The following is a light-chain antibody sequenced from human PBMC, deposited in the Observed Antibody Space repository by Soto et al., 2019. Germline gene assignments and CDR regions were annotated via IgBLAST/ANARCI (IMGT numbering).Light chain of an antibody. CDR2: AAS. CDR1: QSVSSGS. CDR3: QQYHNSPRT. J-gene: IGKJ1*01. V-gene: IGKV3-20*01. Sequence: EIVLTQSPGALFLSPGERATLSCRASQSVSSGSLAWYQQKPGQAPRLLIYAASARATGIPDRFSGSGSGTDFTLTVSRLEPEDFAVYYCQQYHNSPRTFGQGTKVEIK.